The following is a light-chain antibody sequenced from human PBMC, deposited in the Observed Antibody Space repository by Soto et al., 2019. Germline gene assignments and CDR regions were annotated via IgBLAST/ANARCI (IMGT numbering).Light chain of an antibody. CDR3: LLSYNGARGV. Sequence: QAVVTQEPSLTVSSGGTVTLTCGSSTGAVTSGHYPYWFQQKPGQAPRTLIFDTDNKHSWTPARFSGFLLGGKAALTLSGAQPEDEAEYYCLLSYNGARGVFGPGTKLTVL. CDR1: TGAVTSGHY. CDR2: DTD. V-gene: IGLV7-46*01. J-gene: IGLJ1*01.